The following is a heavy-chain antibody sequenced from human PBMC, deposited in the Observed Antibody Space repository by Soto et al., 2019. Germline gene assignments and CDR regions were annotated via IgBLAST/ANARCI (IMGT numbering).Heavy chain of an antibody. CDR2: INPSGGST. J-gene: IGHJ4*02. Sequence: GSVKVSCKASGYTFTSYYMHWVRQAPGQGLEWMGIINPSGGSTSYAQKFQGRVTMTRDTSTSTVYMELSSLRSEDTAVYYCARDFLPRRDGYSVAFDYWGQGTLVTVSS. D-gene: IGHD6-19*01. V-gene: IGHV1-46*01. CDR1: GYTFTSYY. CDR3: ARDFLPRRDGYSVAFDY.